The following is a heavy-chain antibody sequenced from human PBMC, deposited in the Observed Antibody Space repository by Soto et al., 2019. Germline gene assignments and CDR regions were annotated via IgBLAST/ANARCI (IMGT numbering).Heavy chain of an antibody. CDR1: GFTFFAYW. CDR3: AKEGDYGDYGGDNWFDS. D-gene: IGHD4-17*01. Sequence: EVQLVESGGGLVQPGGSLRLSCAASGFTFFAYWIHWVRQVPGKGLVWVSRINSDGSHTSYADSVRGRFTISRDNSKNTVYLQMNRLTAEDTAVYYCAKEGDYGDYGGDNWFDSWGQGSLVTVSS. CDR2: INSDGSHT. V-gene: IGHV3-74*01. J-gene: IGHJ5*01.